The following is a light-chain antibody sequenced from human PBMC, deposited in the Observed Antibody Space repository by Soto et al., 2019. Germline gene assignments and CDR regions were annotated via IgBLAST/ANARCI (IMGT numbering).Light chain of an antibody. J-gene: IGLJ1*01. CDR1: NIGGKS. Sequence: SSELTQPPSVSVAPGQTARITCGGTNIGGKSVHWYQQKPGQAPVLVVYDDSDRPSGIPDRFSGSNSGDTATLTIRRVEAGDEADYYCHVWDSSSDHYVFGTGTKLTVL. CDR3: HVWDSSSDHYV. V-gene: IGLV3-21*02. CDR2: DDS.